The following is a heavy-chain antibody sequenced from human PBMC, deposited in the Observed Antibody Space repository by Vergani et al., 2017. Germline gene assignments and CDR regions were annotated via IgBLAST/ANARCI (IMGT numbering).Heavy chain of an antibody. CDR3: ARDHRDYNNYPGTFGI. CDR2: ISNSGNTI. Sequence: QVQLVESGGGLVKPGGSLRLSCAASGFSFSDHYMTWIRQAPGKGLEWVSYISNSGNTIEYADSVKGRFSIYRDNAKSSLFLQMDSLRAEDTAVYYCARDHRDYNNYPGTFGIWGQGSMVTVSS. J-gene: IGHJ3*02. CDR1: GFSFSDHY. D-gene: IGHD5-24*01. V-gene: IGHV3-11*01.